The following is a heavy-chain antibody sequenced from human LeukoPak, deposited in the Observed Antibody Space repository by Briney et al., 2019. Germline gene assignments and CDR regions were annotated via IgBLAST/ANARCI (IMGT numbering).Heavy chain of an antibody. CDR2: INHSGST. CDR3: AREYPKGGSYRFDP. J-gene: IGHJ5*02. D-gene: IGHD1-26*01. Sequence: MTSETLSLTCAVYGGSFSGYYWSWIRQPPGKGLEWIGEINHSGSTNYNPSLKSRVTISVDTSKNQFSLKLSSVTAADTAVYYCAREYPKGGSYRFDPWGQGTLVTVSS. CDR1: GGSFSGYY. V-gene: IGHV4-34*01.